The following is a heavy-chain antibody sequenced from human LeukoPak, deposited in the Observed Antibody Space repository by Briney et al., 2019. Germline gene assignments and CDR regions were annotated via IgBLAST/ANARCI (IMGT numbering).Heavy chain of an antibody. CDR1: GFIFSGYW. Sequence: GGSLRLSCAASGFIFSGYWMHWVRQAPGKGLVWVSRINSDGSSTSYADSVKGRFTVSRDNSKNTLYLQMNSLRAEDTAIYYCAKALGRSVQDYFDYWGQGTLVTVSS. CDR3: AKALGRSVQDYFDY. CDR2: INSDGSST. J-gene: IGHJ4*02. D-gene: IGHD1-1*01. V-gene: IGHV3-74*01.